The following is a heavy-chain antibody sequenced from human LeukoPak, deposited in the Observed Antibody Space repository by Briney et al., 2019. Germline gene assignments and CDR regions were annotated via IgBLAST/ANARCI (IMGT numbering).Heavy chain of an antibody. CDR2: INHSGST. V-gene: IGHV4-34*01. J-gene: IGHJ4*02. D-gene: IGHD3-16*02. CDR1: GGSFSGYY. Sequence: PSETLSLTCAVYGGSFSGYYWSWIRQPPGKGLEWIGEINHSGSTNYNPSLKSRVTISVDTSKNQFSLKLSSVTAADTAVYYCARHVLFRQYVWGSYRYTAGYYFDYWGQGTLVTVSS. CDR3: ARHVLFRQYVWGSYRYTAGYYFDY.